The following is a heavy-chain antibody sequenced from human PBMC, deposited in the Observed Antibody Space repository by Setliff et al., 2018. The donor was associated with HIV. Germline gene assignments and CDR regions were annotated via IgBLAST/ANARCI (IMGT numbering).Heavy chain of an antibody. Sequence: SETLSLTCAVYGESFSGYYWTWIRQPPGKGLEWIGEINHRGTTNYNPSLKSRVTISVDTSKNQFSLKLSSVTAADTAVYYCARAEGDAYNSLPYFDSWGPGALVTVSS. CDR3: ARAEGDAYNSLPYFDS. J-gene: IGHJ4*02. D-gene: IGHD1-1*01. CDR1: GESFSGYY. CDR2: INHRGTT. V-gene: IGHV4-34*01.